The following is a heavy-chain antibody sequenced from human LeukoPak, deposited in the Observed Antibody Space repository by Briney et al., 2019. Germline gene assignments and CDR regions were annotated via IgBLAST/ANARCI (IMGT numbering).Heavy chain of an antibody. CDR2: IYYSGST. D-gene: IGHD2-2*01. Sequence: SETLSLTCTVSGGSISSGDYYWSWIRQPPGKGLEWIGYIYYSGSTYYNPSLKSRVTISVDTSKNQFSLKLSSVTAADTAVYYCARQAGSYAFYYYDYWGQGTLVTVSS. CDR3: ARQAGSYAFYYYDY. J-gene: IGHJ4*02. V-gene: IGHV4-30-4*08. CDR1: GGSISSGDYY.